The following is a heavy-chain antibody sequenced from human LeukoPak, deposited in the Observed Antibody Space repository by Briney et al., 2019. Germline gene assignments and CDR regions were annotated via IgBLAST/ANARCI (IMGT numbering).Heavy chain of an antibody. Sequence: EGSLRLSCAASGFTFSSYSMNWVRQAPGKGLEWVSSISSSSYIYYADSVKGRFTISRDNAKNSLYLQMNSLRAEDTAVYYCARDLVVRGVNPGYYYYGMDVWGQGTTVTVSS. CDR2: ISSSSYI. CDR1: GFTFSSYS. V-gene: IGHV3-21*01. CDR3: ARDLVVRGVNPGYYYYGMDV. D-gene: IGHD3-10*01. J-gene: IGHJ6*02.